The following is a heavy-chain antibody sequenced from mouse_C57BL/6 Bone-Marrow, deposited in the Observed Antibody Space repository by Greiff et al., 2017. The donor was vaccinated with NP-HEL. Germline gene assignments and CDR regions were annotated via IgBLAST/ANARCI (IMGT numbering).Heavy chain of an antibody. CDR1: GFTFSSYA. V-gene: IGHV5-4*01. CDR3: AREGHYDGSSSAWFAY. J-gene: IGHJ3*01. Sequence: EVKLMESGGGLVKPGGSLKLSCAASGFTFSSYAMSWVRQTPEKRLEWVATISDGGSYTYYPDNVKGRFTISRDNAKNNLYLQMSHLKSEDTAMYYCAREGHYDGSSSAWFAYWGQGTLVTVSA. CDR2: ISDGGSYT. D-gene: IGHD1-1*01.